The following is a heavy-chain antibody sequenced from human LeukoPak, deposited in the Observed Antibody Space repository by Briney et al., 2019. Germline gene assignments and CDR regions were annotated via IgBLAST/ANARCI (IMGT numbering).Heavy chain of an antibody. V-gene: IGHV3-30*02. CDR3: AKDGEQQLVIDY. D-gene: IGHD6-13*01. Sequence: GGSLRLSCAASGFTFSSYGMHWVRQAPGKGLEWVAFIRYDGSNKYYADSVKGRFTISRDNSKNTLYLEINSLRAEDTAGYYCAKDGEQQLVIDYWGQGTLVTVSS. CDR1: GFTFSSYG. J-gene: IGHJ4*02. CDR2: IRYDGSNK.